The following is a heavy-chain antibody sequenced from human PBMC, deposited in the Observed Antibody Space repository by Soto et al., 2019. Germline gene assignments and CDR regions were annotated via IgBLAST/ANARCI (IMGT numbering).Heavy chain of an antibody. V-gene: IGHV3-48*01. Sequence: EVQLVESGGGLVQPGGSLRLSCAASGFTFSSYSMNWVRQAPGKGLEWVSYITRSSSTIYYADSVKGRFTISRDNGKNSLHLQMNSLRAEDTGVYYCARGGDLDPFDYWGQGILVTVSS. D-gene: IGHD3-3*01. J-gene: IGHJ4*02. CDR3: ARGGDLDPFDY. CDR1: GFTFSSYS. CDR2: ITRSSSTI.